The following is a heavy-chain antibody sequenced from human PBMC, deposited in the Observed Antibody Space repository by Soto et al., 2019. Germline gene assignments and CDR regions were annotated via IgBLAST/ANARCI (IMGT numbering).Heavy chain of an antibody. J-gene: IGHJ5*02. V-gene: IGHV3-33*01. CDR1: GFTFSTYG. CDR3: AGERGRGDSKLTAGNWFDP. Sequence: QVQLVESGGGVVQPGRSLRLSCAASGFTFSTYGMHWVRQAPGKGLEWVAIIWYDGSNKYYADSVKGRFTISRDNSKNTLYLQMNSLRAEDTAVYDCAGERGRGDSKLTAGNWFDPWGQGTLVTVSS. D-gene: IGHD2-21*02. CDR2: IWYDGSNK.